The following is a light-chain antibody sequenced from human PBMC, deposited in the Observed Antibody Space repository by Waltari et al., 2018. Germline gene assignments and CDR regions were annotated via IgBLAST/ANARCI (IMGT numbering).Light chain of an antibody. J-gene: IGLJ3*02. Sequence: QSVLTQPPSASGTLGQRVTISCSGSSSNIGRNYVYWYQQLPVTAPKLLIYRADEGPSGVPDRFSGSNSGTSASLAISGLRSEDEADFYCAAWDDSLSVWMFGGGTELTVL. CDR1: SSNIGRNY. V-gene: IGLV1-47*01. CDR2: RAD. CDR3: AAWDDSLSVWM.